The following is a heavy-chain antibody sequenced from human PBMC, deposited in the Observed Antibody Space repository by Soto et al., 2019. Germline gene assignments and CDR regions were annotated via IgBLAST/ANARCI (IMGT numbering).Heavy chain of an antibody. J-gene: IGHJ6*02. CDR2: IKSKTDAGTT. CDR3: TTGFTVFRVAKDHEGKNV. CDR1: RFSFTKAW. D-gene: IGHD3-3*01. Sequence: PAGCLRRSCAAARFSFTKAWMNWVRQAPGKGREWVGRIKSKTDAGTTYYAAPVKGRFTISRDDSRNTLYLQLNSLITEDTAVYYCTTGFTVFRVAKDHEGKNVWGPGTTVTV. V-gene: IGHV3-15*07.